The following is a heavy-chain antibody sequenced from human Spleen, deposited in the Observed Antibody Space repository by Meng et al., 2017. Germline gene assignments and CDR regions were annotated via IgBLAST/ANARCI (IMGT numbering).Heavy chain of an antibody. D-gene: IGHD6-13*01. CDR2: INPKSGDT. CDR1: GYTFPDYW. V-gene: IGHV1-2*06. J-gene: IGHJ4*02. CDR3: VRDEDISAAGKLFGDY. Sequence: QVQLVQSGAGVKKPGASVQVSCKASGYTFPDYWLHWVRRAPGQGLGWMGRINPKSGDTHYAQRFQGRVTMTGDTSISTAYMELSGLRFDDTAVFYCVRDEDISAAGKLFGDYWGRGTLVTVSS.